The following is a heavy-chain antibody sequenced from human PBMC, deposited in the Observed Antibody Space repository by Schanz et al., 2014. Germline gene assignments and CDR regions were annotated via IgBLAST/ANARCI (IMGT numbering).Heavy chain of an antibody. D-gene: IGHD3-16*01. CDR3: SRGIVGGLDC. V-gene: IGHV3-21*01. CDR1: RLTFANED. J-gene: IGHJ4*02. Sequence: EVYLVESGGGLVQPGGSLTLSCAASRLTFANEDIHWVRQAPGKGLEWVSVINSRNEVFSIDSVRGRFTIFRDNPKKSAYLQMNSLRADDTAVYYCSRGIVGGLDCWGQGTLVTVSS. CDR2: INSRNEV.